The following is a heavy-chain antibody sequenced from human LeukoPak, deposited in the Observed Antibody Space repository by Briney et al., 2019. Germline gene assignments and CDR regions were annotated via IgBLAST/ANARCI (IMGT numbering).Heavy chain of an antibody. V-gene: IGHV4-31*03. D-gene: IGHD3-16*01. CDR3: ARGIVNSSYVWGYFDY. Sequence: SETLSLTCTVSGGSISSGGYYWSWIRQHPGKGLEWIGYIYYSGSTYYNPSLKSRVTISVDTSKNQFSLKLSSVTAADTAVYYCARGIVNSSYVWGYFDYWGQGTLVTVSS. J-gene: IGHJ4*02. CDR2: IYYSGST. CDR1: GGSISSGGYY.